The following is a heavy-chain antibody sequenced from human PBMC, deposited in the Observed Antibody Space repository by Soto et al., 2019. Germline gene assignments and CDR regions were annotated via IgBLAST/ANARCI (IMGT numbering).Heavy chain of an antibody. V-gene: IGHV4-30-2*01. J-gene: IGHJ6*02. CDR2: IYHTGRT. CDR1: GGSINTYDYS. Sequence: QLRLQESGSGLVQPSQTLSLTCTASGGSINTYDYSWSWIRQPPGGGLEWIGSIYHTGRTYFIPSLKRRVTMSLDKYKNQFALHLTSVTAADTALYYCAREKTIFGVAPGGGIDIWGQGTTVTVSS. D-gene: IGHD3-3*01. CDR3: AREKTIFGVAPGGGIDI.